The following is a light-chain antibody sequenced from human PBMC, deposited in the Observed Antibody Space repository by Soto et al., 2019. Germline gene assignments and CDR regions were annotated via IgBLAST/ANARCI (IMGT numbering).Light chain of an antibody. CDR2: DAS. J-gene: IGKJ1*01. V-gene: IGKV1-5*01. CDR1: QRIGRW. CDR3: HQYDSYSWT. Sequence: DIQLTQSPSTLSASVGDRVTITCRASQRIGRWLAWYQQKPGKAPNLLIYDASSLQSGVPSRFSGSGSGTDFSLTISSLKPDDFATYYCHQYDSYSWTFGQGTKVEVK.